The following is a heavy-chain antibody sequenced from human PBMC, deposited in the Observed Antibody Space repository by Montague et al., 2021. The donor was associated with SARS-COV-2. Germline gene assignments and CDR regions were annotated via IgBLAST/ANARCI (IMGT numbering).Heavy chain of an antibody. CDR1: GGSISSGGYY. J-gene: IGHJ4*02. CDR2: IYYSGST. D-gene: IGHD2-15*01. Sequence: TLSLTCTVSGGSISSGGYYWSWIRQHPGKGLEWIGYIYYSGSTYYNPSLKSRVTISVDTSKNQFFLKLSSVTAADTAVYYCARLTAGYCSGGSCYWGTGFDYWGQGTLVTVSS. V-gene: IGHV4-31*03. CDR3: ARLTAGYCSGGSCYWGTGFDY.